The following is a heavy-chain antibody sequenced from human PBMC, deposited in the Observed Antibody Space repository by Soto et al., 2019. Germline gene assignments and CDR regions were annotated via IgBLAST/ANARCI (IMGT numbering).Heavy chain of an antibody. J-gene: IGHJ6*02. CDR1: GFTFDDYT. CDR2: ISWDGGST. V-gene: IGHV3-43*01. D-gene: IGHD6-6*01. CDR3: AKGGIAARPYYYYYGLDV. Sequence: EVPLVESGGVVVQPGGSLRLSCAASGFTFDDYTMHWVRQAPGKGLEWVSLISWDGGSTYYADSVKGRFTISRDNSKNSLYLQMNSLRTEDTALYYCAKGGIAARPYYYYYGLDVWGQGTTVTVSS.